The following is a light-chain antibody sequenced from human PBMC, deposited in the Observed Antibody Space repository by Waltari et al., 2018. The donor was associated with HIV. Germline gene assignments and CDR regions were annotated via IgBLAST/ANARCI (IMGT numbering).Light chain of an antibody. CDR1: ENVSSNY. Sequence: EVLLTQSPDTLSLSPGERVTPSCRPTENVSSNYLTRYQQRPGRAPRLLLYGEFTRATHSPDRFTGSESGTDFTLTIKRLKPEDFAVYYCQQYETSPPMSTFGQGTRLE. CDR3: QQYETSPPMST. J-gene: IGKJ2*01. CDR2: GEF. V-gene: IGKV3-20*01.